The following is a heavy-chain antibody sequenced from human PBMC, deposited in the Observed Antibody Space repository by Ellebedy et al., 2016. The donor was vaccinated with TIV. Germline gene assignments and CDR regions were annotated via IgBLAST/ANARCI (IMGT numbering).Heavy chain of an antibody. CDR3: ARVVVVTATSPYYFDY. V-gene: IGHV3-30*04. J-gene: IGHJ4*02. CDR2: ISYDGSNK. Sequence: GESLKISCSASGFTFSSYAVHWVRQAPGKGLEWVAVISYDGSNKYYADSVKGRFTISRDNSKNTLYLQMNSLRAEDTAVYYCARVVVVTATSPYYFDYWGQGTLVTVSS. CDR1: GFTFSSYA. D-gene: IGHD2-21*02.